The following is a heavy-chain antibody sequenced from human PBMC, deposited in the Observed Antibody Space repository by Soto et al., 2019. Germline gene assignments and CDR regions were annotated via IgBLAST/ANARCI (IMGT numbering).Heavy chain of an antibody. CDR1: GGIFHGYD. Sequence: GGSLRLSCAVPGGIFHGYDMHWVRQAPGKGLEWVAIIRFDGSNEEYADSVKGRFTISRDNSKNTLYLQMNTLGAEDTAVYYCARDGIGGTVFRGYLDYWGRGTVVTVSS. J-gene: IGHJ4*02. V-gene: IGHV3-33*01. D-gene: IGHD1-7*01. CDR2: IRFDGSNE. CDR3: ARDGIGGTVFRGYLDY.